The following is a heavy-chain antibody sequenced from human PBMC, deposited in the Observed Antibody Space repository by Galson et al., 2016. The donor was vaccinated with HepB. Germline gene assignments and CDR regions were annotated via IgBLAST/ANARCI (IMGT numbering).Heavy chain of an antibody. V-gene: IGHV3-23*01. CDR3: AKALAPYCSGGLCFRGFDS. Sequence: SLRLSCAASGFIFSTYAMNWVRQAPGKGLELVSGITGCGGTTHYADSVKGRFTISRDNSKSTLYPQMNSLGAEDTAIYYCAKALAPYCSGGLCFRGFDSWGRGTLVTVSS. D-gene: IGHD2-8*02. CDR1: GFIFSTYA. J-gene: IGHJ4*02. CDR2: ITGCGGTT.